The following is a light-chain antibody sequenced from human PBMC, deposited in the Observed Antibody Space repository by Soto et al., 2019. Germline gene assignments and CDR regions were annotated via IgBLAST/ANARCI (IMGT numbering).Light chain of an antibody. CDR3: QQDNNWPWT. J-gene: IGKJ1*01. CDR2: GAS. CDR1: QSVSTN. V-gene: IGKV3-15*01. Sequence: EIVMTQSPATLSVFPGERATLSCRASQSVSTNLAWYQQKPGQAPRLLIYGASPRATGIPARFSGSGSGTEFTLIISSLQSEDFAVYYCQQDNNWPWTFGQGTKVEIK.